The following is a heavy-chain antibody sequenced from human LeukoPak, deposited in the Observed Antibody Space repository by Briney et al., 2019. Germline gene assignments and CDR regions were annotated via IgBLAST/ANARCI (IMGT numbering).Heavy chain of an antibody. CDR1: GGSISSSSYY. J-gene: IGHJ4*02. CDR3: ASAEPRGIIWYPY. D-gene: IGHD6-13*01. CDR2: IYHSGST. V-gene: IGHV4-61*05. Sequence: SETLSLTCTVSGGSISSSSYYWGWIRQPPGKGLEWIGEIYHSGSTNYNPSLKSRVTMSVDKSKNQFSLKLSSVTAADTAVYYCASAEPRGIIWYPYWGQGTLVTVSS.